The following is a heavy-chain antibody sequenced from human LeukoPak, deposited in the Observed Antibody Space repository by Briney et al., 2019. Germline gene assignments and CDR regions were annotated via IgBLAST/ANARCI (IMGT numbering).Heavy chain of an antibody. CDR1: GFTFSSYW. J-gene: IGHJ4*02. Sequence: GGSLRLSCAASGFTFSSYWMRWVRQAPGKGLVWVSRINSDGSSTSYADSVKGRFTISRDNAKNTLYLQMNSLRAEDTAVYYCARDQELTGANYWGQGTLVTVSS. CDR3: ARDQELTGANY. D-gene: IGHD7-27*01. V-gene: IGHV3-74*01. CDR2: INSDGSST.